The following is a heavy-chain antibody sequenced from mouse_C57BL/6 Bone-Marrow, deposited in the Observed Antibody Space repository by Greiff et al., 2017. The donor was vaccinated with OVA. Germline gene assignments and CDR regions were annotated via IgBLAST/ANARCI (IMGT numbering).Heavy chain of an antibody. CDR1: GYSFTDYY. Sequence: VQLQQSGPELVKPGASVKISCKASGYSFTDYYMNWVKQSNGKSLEWIGVINPNYGTTSYNQKFKGKATLTVDQSSSTAYMQLNSMTSEDSAVEDCERDSYDEKYCDVWGTGTTLTVSS. CDR3: ERDSYDEKYCDV. CDR2: INPNYGTT. V-gene: IGHV1-39*01. D-gene: IGHD2-3*01. J-gene: IGHJ1*03.